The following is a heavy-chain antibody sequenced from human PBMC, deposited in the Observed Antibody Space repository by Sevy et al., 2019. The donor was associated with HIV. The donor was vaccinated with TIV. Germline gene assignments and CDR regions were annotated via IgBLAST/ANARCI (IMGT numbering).Heavy chain of an antibody. J-gene: IGHJ4*02. CDR3: AKGRQLVSGRFGTYFDS. D-gene: IGHD6-13*01. V-gene: IGHV3-23*01. CDR2: FSSSGLSTFIGSAGTT. Sequence: GGSLRLSCAASGFTFSNYAMSWVRQAPGKGLEWVSTFSSSGLSTFIGSAGTTYYTDSVKGRFTISRDNSKKTLYRQMNSLRAEDTAVYCAKGRQLVSGRFGTYFDSWGQGTLVTVSS. CDR1: GFTFSNYA.